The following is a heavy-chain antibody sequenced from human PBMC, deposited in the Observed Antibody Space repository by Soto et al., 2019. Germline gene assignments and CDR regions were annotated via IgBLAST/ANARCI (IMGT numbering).Heavy chain of an antibody. CDR1: GYTFTSYY. V-gene: IGHV1-46*03. Sequence: AASVKVSCKASGYTFTSYYMHWVRQAPGQGLEWMGIINPSGGSTSYAQKFQGRVTLPRATSTSTAYIEPSSLSSEATAVYYSAREGERIAAANWFDPWGQGTLVTVSS. D-gene: IGHD1-1*01. CDR2: INPSGGST. J-gene: IGHJ5*02. CDR3: AREGERIAAANWFDP.